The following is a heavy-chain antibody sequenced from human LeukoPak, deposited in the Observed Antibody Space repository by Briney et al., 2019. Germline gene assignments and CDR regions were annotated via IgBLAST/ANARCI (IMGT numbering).Heavy chain of an antibody. D-gene: IGHD6-19*01. CDR1: GGSISIYY. CDR3: PRDSSGWTRDAFDI. Sequence: SETLSLTCTVSGGSISIYYWSWTRQPTGKGLEGIGYIYYSGSTNYSPSLKSRVTIAVDTAKNQFSLKLSSVTAAVTAVYYCPRDSSGWTRDAFDIWGQGTMVTVSS. CDR2: IYYSGST. J-gene: IGHJ3*02. V-gene: IGHV4-59*01.